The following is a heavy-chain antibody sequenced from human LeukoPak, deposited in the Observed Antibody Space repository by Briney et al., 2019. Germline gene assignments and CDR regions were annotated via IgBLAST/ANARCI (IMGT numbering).Heavy chain of an antibody. J-gene: IGHJ3*02. CDR1: GFSLRTRAVG. CDR2: IYWDDDK. V-gene: IGHV2-5*02. CDR3: AHTTCPRAFDI. Sequence: SGPTLVNPTQTLTLTCTFSGFSLRTRAVGVGWIRQPPGKALEWLALIYWDDDKRYSPSLKTRLTITKDTSKNQVVLTMTNMDPVDTATYYCAHTTCPRAFDIWGQGTMVTVSS.